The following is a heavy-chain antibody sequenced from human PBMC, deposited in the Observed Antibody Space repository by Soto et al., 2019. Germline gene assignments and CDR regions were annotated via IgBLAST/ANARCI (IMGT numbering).Heavy chain of an antibody. CDR2: ISYDGSNK. V-gene: IGHV3-30*19. CDR3: ASGGWELREAFDI. J-gene: IGHJ3*02. D-gene: IGHD6-19*01. CDR1: GYNFTNYW. Sequence: PGESLKISCKSSGYNFTNYWIGWVRQAPGKGLEWVAVISYDGSNKYYADSVKGRFTISRDNSKNTLYLQMNSLRAEDTAVYYCASGGWELREAFDIWGQGTMVTVSS.